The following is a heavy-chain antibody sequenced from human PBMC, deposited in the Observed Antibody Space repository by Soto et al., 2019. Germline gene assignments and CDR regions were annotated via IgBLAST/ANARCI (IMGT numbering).Heavy chain of an antibody. D-gene: IGHD3-22*01. Sequence: ASVKVSCKASGYTFIGYYMHWVRQAPGQGLEWMGWINPNSGDTNYAQKFQGRVTMTRDTSISTAYTELSRLRFDDKAVYYCARARKNYYNTSDYDFWGQGTLVTVSS. J-gene: IGHJ4*02. CDR3: ARARKNYYNTSDYDF. CDR1: GYTFIGYY. V-gene: IGHV1-2*02. CDR2: INPNSGDT.